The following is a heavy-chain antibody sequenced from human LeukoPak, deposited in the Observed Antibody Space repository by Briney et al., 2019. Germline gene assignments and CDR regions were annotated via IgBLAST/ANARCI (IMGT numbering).Heavy chain of an antibody. CDR1: GYTFTGYY. D-gene: IGHD3-10*01. J-gene: IGHJ5*02. CDR2: INPSGGTT. V-gene: IGHV1-46*01. CDR3: ARDPEIVLFGELSSGWFDP. Sequence: GASVSDSLKATGYTFTGYYMHWVRPTPGQGLEWMGRINPSGGTTTYAQKFQGRVTMTRDTSTSTVYMKLSSLRSDDTAVYYCARDPEIVLFGELSSGWFDPWGQGTLVTVSS.